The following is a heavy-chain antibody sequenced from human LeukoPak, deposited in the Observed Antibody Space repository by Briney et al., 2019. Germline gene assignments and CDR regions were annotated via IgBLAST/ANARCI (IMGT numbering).Heavy chain of an antibody. CDR2: ISYDGSNK. CDR1: GFTFSSYG. D-gene: IGHD3-22*01. J-gene: IGHJ4*02. Sequence: PGRSLRLSCAASGFTFSSYGMHWVRQAPGKGLEWVAVISYDGSNKYYADSVKGRFTISRDNSKNTLYLQMNSLRAEDTAVYYCARVTKFYDSSGFDYWGQGTLVTVSS. CDR3: ARVTKFYDSSGFDY. V-gene: IGHV3-30*03.